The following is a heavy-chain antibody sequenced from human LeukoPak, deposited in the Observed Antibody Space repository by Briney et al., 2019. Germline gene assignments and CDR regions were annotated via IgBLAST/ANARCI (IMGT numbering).Heavy chain of an antibody. V-gene: IGHV3-23*01. J-gene: IGHJ4*02. CDR3: ALGSNYVDY. CDR1: GFTFSSYA. Sequence: GGSLRLSCAASGFTFSSYAISWVRQAPGNGLEWVSAISGSGGSTYYADSVKGRFTISRDNSKNTLYLQMNSLRAEDTAVYYCALGSNYVDYWGQGTLVTVSS. CDR2: ISGSGGST. D-gene: IGHD4-4*01.